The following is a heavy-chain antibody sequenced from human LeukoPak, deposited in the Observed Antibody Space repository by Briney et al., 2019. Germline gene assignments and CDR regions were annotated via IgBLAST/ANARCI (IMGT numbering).Heavy chain of an antibody. Sequence: SETLSLTCTGSGGSISSYYWSWIRQPPGKGLEWIGYIYYSGSTNYNPSLKSRVTISVDTSKNQFSLKLSSVTAADTAVYYCARVGDYGDFDYWGQGTLVTVSS. CDR1: GGSISSYY. CDR2: IYYSGST. J-gene: IGHJ4*02. CDR3: ARVGDYGDFDY. D-gene: IGHD4-17*01. V-gene: IGHV4-59*01.